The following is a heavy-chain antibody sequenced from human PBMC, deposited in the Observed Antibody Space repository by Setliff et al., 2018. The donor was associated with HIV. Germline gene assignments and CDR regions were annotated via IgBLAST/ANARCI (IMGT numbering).Heavy chain of an antibody. Sequence: GGSLRLSCAASGFTFSSYGMHWVRQAPGKGLEWVAFIRYEGSNKYYADSVKGRFTISRDNSKNTLYLQMNSLRAEDTAVYYCAKIQNPQGYYYDSSGYYPHPGSPDYWGQGTLVTVSS. J-gene: IGHJ4*02. D-gene: IGHD3-22*01. CDR1: GFTFSSYG. CDR3: AKIQNPQGYYYDSSGYYPHPGSPDY. CDR2: IRYEGSNK. V-gene: IGHV3-30*02.